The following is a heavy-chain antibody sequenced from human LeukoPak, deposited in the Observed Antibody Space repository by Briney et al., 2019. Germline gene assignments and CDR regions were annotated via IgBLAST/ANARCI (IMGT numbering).Heavy chain of an antibody. V-gene: IGHV3-30*04. CDR2: ISYDGSNK. Sequence: GRSLRLSCAASGFTFSSYAMRWVRQAPGKGLEWVAVISYDGSNKYYADSVKGRFTISRDNSKNTLYLQMNSLRAEDTAVYYCARDYYETSDYSFDYWGQGTLVTVSS. CDR3: ARDYYETSDYSFDY. D-gene: IGHD3-22*01. J-gene: IGHJ4*02. CDR1: GFTFSSYA.